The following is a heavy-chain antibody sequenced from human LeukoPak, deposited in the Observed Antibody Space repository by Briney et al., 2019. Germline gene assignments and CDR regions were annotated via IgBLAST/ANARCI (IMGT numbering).Heavy chain of an antibody. D-gene: IGHD3-22*01. V-gene: IGHV3-13*04. CDR2: IGTAGDT. J-gene: IGHJ4*02. CDR1: GCTFSSYD. Sequence: PGGSLRHSCAASGCTFSSYDMHWVRPATGKGLEWVSAIGTAGDTYYPGSVKGRFTISRENAKNSLYLHMNSLRAGDTAVYYCARGLMGYYYDSSGYYPAFHYWGQGTLVTVSS. CDR3: ARGLMGYYYDSSGYYPAFHY.